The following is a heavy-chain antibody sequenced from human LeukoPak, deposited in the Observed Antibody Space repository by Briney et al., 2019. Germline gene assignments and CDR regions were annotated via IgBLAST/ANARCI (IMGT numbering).Heavy chain of an antibody. D-gene: IGHD6-19*01. J-gene: IGHJ4*02. CDR1: GFTFSSYA. CDR3: AKDSRSSGWYIPEGFDY. V-gene: IGHV3-23*01. Sequence: PGGSLRLSCAASGFTFSSYAMSWVRQAPGKGLEWVSAISGSGGSTYYADSVKGRFTTSRDNSKNTLYLQMNSLRAEDTAIYYCAKDSRSSGWYIPEGFDYWGQGTLVTVSS. CDR2: ISGSGGST.